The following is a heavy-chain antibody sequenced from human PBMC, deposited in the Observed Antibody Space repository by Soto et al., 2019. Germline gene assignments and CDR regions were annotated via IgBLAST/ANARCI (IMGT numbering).Heavy chain of an antibody. D-gene: IGHD6-6*01. CDR2: IYYSGST. J-gene: IGHJ6*03. CDR3: ARQEEQLGPHYYYYYMDV. CDR1: GGSISSYY. Sequence: SETLSLTCTVSGGSISSYYWSWIRQPPGKGLEWIGYIYYSGSTNYNPSLKSRVTISVDTSKNQFSLKLSPVTAADTAVYYCARQEEQLGPHYYYYYMDVWGKGTTVTVSS. V-gene: IGHV4-59*08.